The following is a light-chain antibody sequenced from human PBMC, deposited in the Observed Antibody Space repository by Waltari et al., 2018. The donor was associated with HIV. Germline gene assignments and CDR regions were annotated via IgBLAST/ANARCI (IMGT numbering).Light chain of an antibody. CDR3: QLRSNWPPTLT. V-gene: IGKV3-11*01. Sequence: EIVLTQSPATLSLSPGELATLSCRASQSVSTYLAWYQQKPGQAPRLLIYDASNRATGIPARFSGSGSGTDFTLTISSLEPEDFAVYYCQLRSNWPPTLTFGQGTKVEIK. J-gene: IGKJ1*01. CDR2: DAS. CDR1: QSVSTY.